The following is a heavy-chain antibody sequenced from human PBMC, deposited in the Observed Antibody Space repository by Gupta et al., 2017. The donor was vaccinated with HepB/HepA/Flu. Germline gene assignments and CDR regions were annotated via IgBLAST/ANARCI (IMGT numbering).Heavy chain of an antibody. Sequence: QVHLVQSGAEVKKPGASLMLSCQAFGYTFTTHYLHWLRKATGQGIEWKGKMRCNNGKTEYAQNFQNRVTITMETSTNTVYMDMSRLTSDDTAVYYCAREVLETYKFDSWGQGTLGTVSS. V-gene: IGHV1-46*01. CDR3: AREVLETYKFDS. CDR1: GYTFTTHY. D-gene: IGHD2-8*02. CDR2: MRCNNGKT. J-gene: IGHJ4*02.